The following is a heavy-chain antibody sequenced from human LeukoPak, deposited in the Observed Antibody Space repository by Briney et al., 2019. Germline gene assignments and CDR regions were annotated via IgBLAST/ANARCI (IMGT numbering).Heavy chain of an antibody. CDR1: GGSISSSSYY. V-gene: IGHV4-39*01. J-gene: IGHJ5*02. CDR3: ARLDPSGSYWTHNWFDP. CDR2: IYYSGST. Sequence: SETLSLTCTVSGGSISSSSYYWGWIRQPPGKGLEWIGSIYYSGSTYYNPSLKSRVTISVDTSKNQFSLKLSSVTAADTAVYYCARLDPSGSYWTHNWFDPWGQGTLVTVSS. D-gene: IGHD1-26*01.